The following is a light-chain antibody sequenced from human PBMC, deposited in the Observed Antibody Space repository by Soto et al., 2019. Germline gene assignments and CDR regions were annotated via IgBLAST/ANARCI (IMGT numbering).Light chain of an antibody. CDR2: GAS. Sequence: EIQMTQSPSSLSASEGDTVTITCRASQNIDIYLNWYQQQPGKAPRLLIYGASVLQSGVPSRFSGSGSETDFTLTISSLQPDDSATYFGQQSYIVSYTFGQGTKLEIK. CDR3: QQSYIVSYT. V-gene: IGKV1-39*01. J-gene: IGKJ2*01. CDR1: QNIDIY.